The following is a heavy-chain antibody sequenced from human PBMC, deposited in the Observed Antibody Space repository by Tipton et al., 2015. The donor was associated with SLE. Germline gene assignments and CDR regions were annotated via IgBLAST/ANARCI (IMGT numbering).Heavy chain of an antibody. Sequence: TLSLTCTVSGGSIMNTHYSWGWVRQPPGKGLDWIETMYFSGNTYYNPSLKSRVAISLDTSKNQLSLNLSSVTAADTAVYYCARQAHDTGWYEHFDHWGQGTLVAVSS. J-gene: IGHJ4*02. V-gene: IGHV4-39*07. CDR2: MYFSGNT. CDR3: ARQAHDTGWYEHFDH. CDR1: GGSIMNTHYS. D-gene: IGHD6-19*01.